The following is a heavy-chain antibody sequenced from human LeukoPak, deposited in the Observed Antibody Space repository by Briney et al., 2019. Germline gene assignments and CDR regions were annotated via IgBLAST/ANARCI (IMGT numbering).Heavy chain of an antibody. D-gene: IGHD3-10*01. CDR1: GGSISSSDYY. CDR3: ARQWNTMVRGVIDP. V-gene: IGHV4-39*01. Sequence: PSETLSLTCTVSGGSISSSDYYWGWIRQPPGKGLEWIGSMYYTGSAYYNPSLKSRVTISVDTSKNQFSLKLSSVTAADTAVYYCARQWNTMVRGVIDPWGQGTLVTVSS. CDR2: MYYTGSA. J-gene: IGHJ5*02.